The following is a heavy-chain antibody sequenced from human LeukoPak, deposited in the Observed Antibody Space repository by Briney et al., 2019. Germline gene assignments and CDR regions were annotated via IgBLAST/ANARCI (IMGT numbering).Heavy chain of an antibody. CDR3: ARVVVVPAAIRFDY. CDR2: IYHSGST. V-gene: IGHV4-4*02. J-gene: IGHJ4*02. D-gene: IGHD2-2*02. CDR1: GGSISSSNW. Sequence: KASGTLSLTCAVSGGSISSSNWWSWVRQPPGKGLEWIGEIYHSGSTNYNPSLKSRVTISVDKSKNQFFLKLSSVTAADTAVYYCARVVVVPAAIRFDYWGQGTLVTVSS.